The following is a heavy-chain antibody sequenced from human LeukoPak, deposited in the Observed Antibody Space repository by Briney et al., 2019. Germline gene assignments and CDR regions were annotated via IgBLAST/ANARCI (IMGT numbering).Heavy chain of an antibody. V-gene: IGHV3-23*01. CDR2: ITGSGGST. D-gene: IGHD4-17*01. CDR1: GFTFSTYA. Sequence: GGSLRLSCVASGFTFSTYAMSWVRQAPGKGLEWVSVITGSGGSTYYADSVKGRFTISRDNSKNTLYLQMNSLRAEDTAVYYCAKGANYGDFLYFDYWGQGILVTVSS. CDR3: AKGANYGDFLYFDY. J-gene: IGHJ4*02.